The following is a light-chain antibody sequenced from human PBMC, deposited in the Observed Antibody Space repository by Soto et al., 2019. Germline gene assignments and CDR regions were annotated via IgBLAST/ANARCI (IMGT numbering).Light chain of an antibody. CDR1: QSVSSSY. V-gene: IGKV3-20*01. J-gene: IGKJ2*01. CDR3: QQYGSSSS. Sequence: EIVLTQSPGTLSLSPGERATLSCRASQSVSSSYLAWYQQKPGQAPRLLIYGASSRATGIPDRFSGSGSGTYFTLTISRLEPADFAVYYCQQYGSSSSFGQGTKLEIK. CDR2: GAS.